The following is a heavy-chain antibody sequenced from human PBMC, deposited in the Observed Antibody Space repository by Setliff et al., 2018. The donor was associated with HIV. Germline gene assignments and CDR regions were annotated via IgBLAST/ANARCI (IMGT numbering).Heavy chain of an antibody. CDR3: ARVLKGYSSSCEAFDI. J-gene: IGHJ3*02. CDR1: RGTFTTYA. CDR2: IIPILNVA. V-gene: IGHV1-69*10. Sequence: SVKVSCKTSRGTFTTYAFSWVRQAPGQGLEWMGGIIPILNVAKYPQKFHGRVTITADKSTSTVYMELSSLRSEDTAMYYCARVLKGYSSSCEAFDIWGQGTKVTVSS. D-gene: IGHD6-13*01.